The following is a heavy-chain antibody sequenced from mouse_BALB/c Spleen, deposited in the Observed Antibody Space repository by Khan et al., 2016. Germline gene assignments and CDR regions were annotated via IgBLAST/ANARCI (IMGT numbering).Heavy chain of an antibody. CDR1: GYTFTSYD. J-gene: IGHJ1*01. V-gene: IGHV1-85*01. CDR2: IFPGDGST. Sequence: VQLQQSGAELVKPGASVKLSCKASGYTFTSYDINWVRQRPEQGLEWIGWIFPGDGSTKYNEKFKGKATLTTDKASSQAYMQLSRLTSEDSAVYFCARLYGSTYWYFDVWGAGTTVTVSS. D-gene: IGHD1-1*01. CDR3: ARLYGSTYWYFDV.